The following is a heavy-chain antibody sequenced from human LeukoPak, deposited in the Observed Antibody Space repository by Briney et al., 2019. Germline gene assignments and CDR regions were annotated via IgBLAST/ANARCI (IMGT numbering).Heavy chain of an antibody. D-gene: IGHD1-1*01. CDR2: IYHSGST. CDR3: AGRTMGYYFDY. V-gene: IGHV4-4*02. J-gene: IGHJ4*02. CDR1: GGSISSSNR. Sequence: SETLSLTCAVSGGSISSSNRWSWVRQPPGKGLEWIGEIYHSGSTNYNPSLKSRVTISVDKSKNQFSLKLSSVTAADTAVYYCAGRTMGYYFDYWGQGTLVTVSS.